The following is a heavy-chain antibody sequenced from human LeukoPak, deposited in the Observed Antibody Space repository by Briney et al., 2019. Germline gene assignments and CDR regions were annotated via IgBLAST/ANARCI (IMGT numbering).Heavy chain of an antibody. CDR2: IYTSGST. J-gene: IGHJ4*02. Sequence: NPSETLSLTCIVSGGSTSTGDYYCSWIRQPAGKGLEWIGRIYTSGSTNYNPALKSRVTMSVDTSQNQFSLKLSSVTAADTAVYFCARNYSDTKKPWDWGQGTLVTVSS. V-gene: IGHV4-61*02. D-gene: IGHD3-22*01. CDR1: GGSTSTGDYY. CDR3: ARNYSDTKKPWD.